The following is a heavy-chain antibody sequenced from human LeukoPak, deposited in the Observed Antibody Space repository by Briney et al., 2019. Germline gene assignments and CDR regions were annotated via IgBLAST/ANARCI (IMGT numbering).Heavy chain of an antibody. D-gene: IGHD3-22*01. V-gene: IGHV3-21*01. J-gene: IGHJ4*02. CDR1: GFTFSTYS. CDR3: AKDPTHYRVWDDYDSTVLSY. CDR2: ISSSSTYI. Sequence: GGSLRLSCAASGFTFSTYSMNWVRQAPGKGLEWVSSISSSSTYIYYADSVKGRFTISRDNSKNTLYLQMNSLRAADTAVYYCAKDPTHYRVWDDYDSTVLSYWGQGTLVTVSS.